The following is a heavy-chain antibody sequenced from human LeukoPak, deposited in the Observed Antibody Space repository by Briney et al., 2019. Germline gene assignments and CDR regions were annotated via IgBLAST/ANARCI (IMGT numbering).Heavy chain of an antibody. CDR3: AKGGWGSPFDY. V-gene: IGHV3-23*01. Sequence: GGSLRLSCATSGFTFRTYAMTWVRQAPGKGLEWVSGFAASGGATYYADSVKGRFTISRDNSKSTLYLQLNNLRAEDTAVYYCAKGGWGSPFDYWGLGALVTVSS. J-gene: IGHJ4*02. CDR2: FAASGGAT. CDR1: GFTFRTYA. D-gene: IGHD3-10*01.